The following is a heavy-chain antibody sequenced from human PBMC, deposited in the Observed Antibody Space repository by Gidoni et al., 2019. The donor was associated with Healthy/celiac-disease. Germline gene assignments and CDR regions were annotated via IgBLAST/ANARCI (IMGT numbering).Heavy chain of an antibody. CDR1: GFTFSDYY. J-gene: IGHJ2*01. CDR3: ARDLTALRFLEWLGYFDL. V-gene: IGHV3-11*01. Sequence: QVQLVESGGGLVKPGGSLRLSCAASGFTFSDYYRSWIRQAPGKGLEWVSYISSSGSTIYYADSVKGRFTISRDNAKNSLYLQMNSLRAEDTAVYYCARDLTALRFLEWLGYFDLWGRGTLVTVSS. D-gene: IGHD3-3*01. CDR2: ISSSGSTI.